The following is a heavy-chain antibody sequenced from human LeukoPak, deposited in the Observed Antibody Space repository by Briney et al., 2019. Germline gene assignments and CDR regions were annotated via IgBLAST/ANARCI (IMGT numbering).Heavy chain of an antibody. CDR3: AKDIGVGYCNGCLFDY. J-gene: IGHJ4*02. CDR2: IKQDGSEK. V-gene: IGHV3-7*03. D-gene: IGHD2-15*01. CDR1: GFTFSSYE. Sequence: GGSLRLSCAASGFTFSSYEMNWVRQAPGKGLEWVANIKQDGSEKYYVDSVKGRFTISRDNSKNSLYLQMNSLRTEDTALYYCAKDIGVGYCNGCLFDYWGQGTLVTVSS.